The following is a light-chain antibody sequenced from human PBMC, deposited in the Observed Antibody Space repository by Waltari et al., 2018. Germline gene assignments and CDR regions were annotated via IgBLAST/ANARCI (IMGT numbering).Light chain of an antibody. Sequence: EIVLTQSPATVSLSPGGRATLSCRASESVDTYLAWYQQKPGQPPRLLIYDASNRAPGIPARFSGSGSGTDFTLTISSLEPEDFAVYYCQQRRTFGPGTKVDIK. V-gene: IGKV3-11*01. CDR1: ESVDTY. J-gene: IGKJ3*01. CDR2: DAS. CDR3: QQRRT.